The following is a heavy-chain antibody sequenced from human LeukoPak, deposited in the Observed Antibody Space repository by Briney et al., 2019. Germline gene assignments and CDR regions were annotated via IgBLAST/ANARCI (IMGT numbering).Heavy chain of an antibody. V-gene: IGHV3-21*01. J-gene: IGHJ4*02. D-gene: IGHD3-3*01. CDR3: ARDSDFWSGYYTPYYFDY. CDR1: GFTFSASR. Sequence: PGGSLRLSCAASGFTFSASRMNWVRQAPGKGLEWVSSISSRSDFMYYADSVRGRFTISRDNAKNSLYLQMNSLRAEDTAVYYCARDSDFWSGYYTPYYFDYWGQGTLVTVSS. CDR2: ISSRSDFM.